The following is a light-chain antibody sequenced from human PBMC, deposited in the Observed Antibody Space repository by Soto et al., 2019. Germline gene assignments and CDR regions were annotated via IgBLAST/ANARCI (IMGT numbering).Light chain of an antibody. J-gene: IGKJ5*01. CDR2: GSS. CDR3: KQTYTTPIT. V-gene: IGKV1-39*01. CDR1: QGIISY. Sequence: DIQLTQSPSSLPASVGDRVTITRRAGQGIISYLNWYQQKAGQAPRLLIYGSSSSLSGVQPRFSGSGSGTDFTLTISSLQPEDFATYYCKQTYTTPITVGQGTRLENK.